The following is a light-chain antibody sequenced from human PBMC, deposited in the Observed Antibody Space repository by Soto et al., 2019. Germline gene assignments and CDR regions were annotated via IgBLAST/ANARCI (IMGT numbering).Light chain of an antibody. J-gene: IGLJ1*01. CDR3: SSYTSSSTRV. V-gene: IGLV2-14*03. Sequence: QSALTQPASVSGSPGQSITISCTGTSSAVGAYDYVSWHQQHPDKAPKLMIYEVSHRPSGVSNRFYGSKSVNTATLTISGLQAEDEADYYCSSYTSSSTRVFGTGTKVTVL. CDR1: SSAVGAYDY. CDR2: EVS.